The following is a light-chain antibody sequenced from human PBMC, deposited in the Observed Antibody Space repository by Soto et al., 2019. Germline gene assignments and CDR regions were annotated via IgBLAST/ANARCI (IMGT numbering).Light chain of an antibody. CDR3: QVWDSSSDHHVV. CDR1: NIGSKS. J-gene: IGLJ2*01. Sequence: SYELTQPPSVSVAPGKTARITFGGNNIGSKSVHWYQQKPGQAPVLVIYYDNDRPSGIPERFSGSNSGNTATLTISRVEAGDEADYYCQVWDSSSDHHVVFGGGTKLTVL. CDR2: YDN. V-gene: IGLV3-21*04.